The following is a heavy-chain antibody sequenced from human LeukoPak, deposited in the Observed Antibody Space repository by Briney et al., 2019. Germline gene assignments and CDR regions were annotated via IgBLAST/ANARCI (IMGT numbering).Heavy chain of an antibody. CDR3: ARATSGNGMDV. V-gene: IGHV3-48*03. CDR2: ISSSGSTI. D-gene: IGHD1-26*01. Sequence: GRSLRLSCAASGLTNSTYDIKWVGQAPGRGLEGVSDISSSGSTIYYADSVKGRFTISRDNAKNLLYLQMNSLRAEDTAVYYCARATSGNGMDVWGKGTTVTVSP. CDR1: GLTNSTYD. J-gene: IGHJ6*04.